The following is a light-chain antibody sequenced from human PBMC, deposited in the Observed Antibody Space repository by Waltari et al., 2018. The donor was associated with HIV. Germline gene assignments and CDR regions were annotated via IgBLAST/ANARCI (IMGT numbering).Light chain of an antibody. J-gene: IGLJ2*01. Sequence: SYEVTQPPSVAVSPGQTASITCSGYELGDKYTCWYQQKPGQSTLLVIYQDNKRPSGIPERFSASSSGHTATLTISGTLPMDEADYYCQAWGSSTSGVFGRGTRLTVL. CDR3: QAWGSSTSGV. V-gene: IGLV3-1*01. CDR1: ELGDKY. CDR2: QDN.